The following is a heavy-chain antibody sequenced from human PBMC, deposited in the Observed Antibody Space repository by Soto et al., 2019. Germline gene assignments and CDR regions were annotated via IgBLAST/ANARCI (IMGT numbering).Heavy chain of an antibody. CDR1: GFTFSNAW. CDR3: TTGGSYGYAFDI. V-gene: IGHV3-15*01. J-gene: IGHJ3*02. D-gene: IGHD3-10*01. Sequence: GGSLRLSCAASGFTFSNAWMSWVRQAPGKGLEWVGRIKSKNDGGTTDYAAPVKGRFTISRDDSKNTLYLQMNSLKTEDTAVYYCTTGGSYGYAFDIWGQGTMVTVS. CDR2: IKSKNDGGTT.